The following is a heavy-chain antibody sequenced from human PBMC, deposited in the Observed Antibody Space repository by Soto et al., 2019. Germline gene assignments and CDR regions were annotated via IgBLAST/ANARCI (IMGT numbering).Heavy chain of an antibody. CDR2: TYYRSKWYN. D-gene: IGHD6-19*01. J-gene: IGHJ6*02. CDR3: ARDRRAVAGTGGYYYYGMDV. CDR1: GDSVSSNSAA. Sequence: PSQTLSLTCAISGDSVSSNSAAWNWIRQSPSRGLEWLGRTYYRSKWYNDYAVSVKSRITINPDTSKNQFSLQLNSVTPEDTAVYYCARDRRAVAGTGGYYYYGMDVWGQGTTVTVSS. V-gene: IGHV6-1*01.